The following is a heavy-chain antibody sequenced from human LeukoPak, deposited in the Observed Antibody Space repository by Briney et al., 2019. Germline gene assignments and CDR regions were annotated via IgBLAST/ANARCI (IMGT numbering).Heavy chain of an antibody. CDR2: IIPIFGTA. V-gene: IGHV1-69*01. J-gene: IGHJ4*02. Sequence: SVKVSCEASGGTFSSYAISWVRQAPGQGLGWMGGIIPIFGTANYAQKFQGRVTITADESTSTAYMELSSLRSEDTAVYYCARDGSLYYFDYWGQGTLVTVSS. CDR1: GGTFSSYA. CDR3: ARDGSLYYFDY.